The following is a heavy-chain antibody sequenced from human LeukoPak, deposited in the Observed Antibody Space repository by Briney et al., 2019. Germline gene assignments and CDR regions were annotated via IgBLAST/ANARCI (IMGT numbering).Heavy chain of an antibody. D-gene: IGHD2-2*01. CDR1: GGTFSSYA. CDR3: AGADCSSTSCPFDY. J-gene: IGHJ4*02. V-gene: IGHV1-69*06. Sequence: SVKVSCKASGGTFSSYAISWVRQAPGQGLEWMGGIIPIFGTANYAQKFQGRVTITADKSTSTAYMELSSLRSEDTAVYYCAGADCSSTSCPFDYWGQGTLVTVSS. CDR2: IIPIFGTA.